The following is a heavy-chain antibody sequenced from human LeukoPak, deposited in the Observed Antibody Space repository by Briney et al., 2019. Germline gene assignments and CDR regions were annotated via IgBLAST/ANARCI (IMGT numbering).Heavy chain of an antibody. V-gene: IGHV4-59*11. CDR2: VYYSGET. CDR3: ARLQGDSTAIFDY. CDR1: GVSISGHY. D-gene: IGHD2-21*01. Sequence: SETLSLTCTVSGVSISGHYWSWIRQPPAKGLEWVGYVYYSGETNYNPSLKSRVTISVDTSKNQFSLKLTSVTAADTAVYYCARLQGDSTAIFDYWGQGILVSVSS. J-gene: IGHJ4*02.